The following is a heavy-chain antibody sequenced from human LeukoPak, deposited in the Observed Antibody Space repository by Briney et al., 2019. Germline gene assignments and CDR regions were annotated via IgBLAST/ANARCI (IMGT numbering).Heavy chain of an antibody. J-gene: IGHJ3*01. Sequence: ASVKVSCKASGYIFGNFEINWVRQAPGQGLEWVGWLHPKSGDTAFREKFQDRVTISRNISMNTAYLELGSLKSDDTAVYYCARTRRDGYNYAGAYDLWGQGTMVAVSS. V-gene: IGHV1-8*03. CDR3: ARTRRDGYNYAGAYDL. CDR2: LHPKSGDT. CDR1: GYIFGNFE. D-gene: IGHD5-24*01.